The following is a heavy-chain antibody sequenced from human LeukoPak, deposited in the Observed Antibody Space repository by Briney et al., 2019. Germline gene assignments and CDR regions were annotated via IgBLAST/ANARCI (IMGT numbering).Heavy chain of an antibody. CDR3: ARRRGYSYGYLGGIAFDI. CDR2: IYPGDSDT. J-gene: IGHJ3*02. D-gene: IGHD5-18*01. Sequence: PGESLKISSKGSGYSFTSYWIGWVRQMPGKSLEWMGIIYPGDSDTRYSPSFQGQVTISADKSISTAYLQWSSLKASDTAMYYCARRRGYSYGYLGGIAFDIWGQGTMVTVSS. V-gene: IGHV5-51*01. CDR1: GYSFTSYW.